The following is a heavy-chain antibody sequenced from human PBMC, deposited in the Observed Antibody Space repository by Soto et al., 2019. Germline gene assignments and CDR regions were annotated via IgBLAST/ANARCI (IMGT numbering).Heavy chain of an antibody. D-gene: IGHD3-22*01. Sequence: GGSLDSPVQPLDSPTVPTPCTGSARLQARGWSGWQLYHMMETNYAGSVKGRFTISRDNSKDTVYLQMNSLRAEDTAVYYCAKDTYYYSSSGYYVFDSWGQGTLVTVSS. J-gene: IGHJ4*02. CDR1: DSPTVPTP. V-gene: IGHV3-30*18. CDR2: YHMMET. CDR3: AKDTYYYSSSGYYVFDS.